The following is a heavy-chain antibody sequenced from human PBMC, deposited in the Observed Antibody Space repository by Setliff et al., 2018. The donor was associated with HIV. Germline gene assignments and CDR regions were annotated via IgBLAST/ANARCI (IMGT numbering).Heavy chain of an antibody. CDR2: INNDTTTT. V-gene: IGHV3-74*01. D-gene: IGHD6-19*01. Sequence: AGGSLRLSCAASGFTFSRYWMHWVRQAPGKGLVWVSGINNDTTTTTYADSVKGRCSISRDNAKNTLYLQMNGLRGEDTAVYYCVKTGDTDASGWSGHFQHWGRGTLVTVSS. J-gene: IGHJ1*01. CDR3: VKTGDTDASGWSGHFQH. CDR1: GFTFSRYW.